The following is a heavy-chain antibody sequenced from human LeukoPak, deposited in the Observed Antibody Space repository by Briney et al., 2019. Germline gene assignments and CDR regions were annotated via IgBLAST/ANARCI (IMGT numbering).Heavy chain of an antibody. Sequence: SETLSLTCTVSGYSISSTYYWGWIRQPPGKGLEWIGSIYHSGSTYYNPSLKSRVTISVDTSKNQFSLKLTSVTAADTAVYYCARDLYYYDSSGYYGGDAFDIWGQGTMVTVSS. CDR1: GYSISSTYY. J-gene: IGHJ3*02. CDR2: IYHSGST. V-gene: IGHV4-38-2*02. CDR3: ARDLYYYDSSGYYGGDAFDI. D-gene: IGHD3-22*01.